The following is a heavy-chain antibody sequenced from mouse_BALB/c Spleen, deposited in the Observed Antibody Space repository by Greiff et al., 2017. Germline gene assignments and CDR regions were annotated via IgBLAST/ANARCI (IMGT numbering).Heavy chain of an antibody. V-gene: IGHV5-6*01. CDR3: ARQDGSSRYFDY. Sequence: EVKLMESGGDLVKPGGSLKLSCAASGFTFSSYGMSWVRQTPDKRLEWVATISSGGSYTYYPDSVKGRFTISRDNAKNTLYLQMSSLKSEDTAMYYCARQDGSSRYFDYWGQGTTLTVSS. D-gene: IGHD1-1*01. CDR2: ISSGGSYT. J-gene: IGHJ2*01. CDR1: GFTFSSYG.